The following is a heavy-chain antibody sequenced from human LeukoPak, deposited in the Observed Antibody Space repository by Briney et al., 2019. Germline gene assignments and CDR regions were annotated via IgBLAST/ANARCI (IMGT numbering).Heavy chain of an antibody. V-gene: IGHV3-7*01. CDR1: GFTSSNYW. CDR2: IHLGGSEK. D-gene: IGHD3-3*01. Sequence: GGSLRLSCVASGFTSSNYWMTWVRQAPGSGLEWVANIHLGGSEKYYVDSVKGRFTISRDNAKNSLYLQMNNLRAEDTAVYYCARGRYDFRFWGQGTLVTVSS. J-gene: IGHJ4*02. CDR3: ARGRYDFRF.